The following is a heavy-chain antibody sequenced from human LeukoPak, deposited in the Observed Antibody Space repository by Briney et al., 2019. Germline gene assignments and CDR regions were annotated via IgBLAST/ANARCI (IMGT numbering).Heavy chain of an antibody. D-gene: IGHD6-13*01. CDR1: GFTFRNYG. CDR2: ISGSGYIT. Sequence: GGSLRLSCAASGFTFRNYGMSWVRQAPGKGLEWVSAISGSGYITYYADSVRGRFTISRDNSNNTLYLQMNSLRAEDTAVYYCAKDPAYSGSRLYYFDYWGQGTLVTVSS. J-gene: IGHJ4*02. CDR3: AKDPAYSGSRLYYFDY. V-gene: IGHV3-23*01.